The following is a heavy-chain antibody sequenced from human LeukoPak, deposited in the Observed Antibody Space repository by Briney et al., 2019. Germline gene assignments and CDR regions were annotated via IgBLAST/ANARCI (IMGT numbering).Heavy chain of an antibody. J-gene: IGHJ4*02. Sequence: KPSETLSLTCTVSGGSISSYYWSWIRQPPGKGLEWIGYIYNSGSTNHNPSLKSRVTISVDTSKNQFSLKLSSVTAADTAVYYCARDQNDYVWGGFDYWGRGTLVTVSA. CDR1: GGSISSYY. D-gene: IGHD3-16*01. CDR2: IYNSGST. V-gene: IGHV4-59*01. CDR3: ARDQNDYVWGGFDY.